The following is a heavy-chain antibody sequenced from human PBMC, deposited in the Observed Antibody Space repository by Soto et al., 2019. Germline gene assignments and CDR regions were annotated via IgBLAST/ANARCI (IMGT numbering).Heavy chain of an antibody. V-gene: IGHV3-30*18. CDR2: ISYDGSNK. J-gene: IGHJ5*02. CDR1: GFTFSNYG. D-gene: IGHD6-19*01. CDR3: AKDHRSGWPS. Sequence: GGSLRLSCAASGFTFSNYGMHWVRQAPGKGLEWVAVISYDGSNKHYADSVRGRFTISRDNSKNTLYLQMNSLRADDTAVYYCAKDHRSGWPSWGQGTLVTVSS.